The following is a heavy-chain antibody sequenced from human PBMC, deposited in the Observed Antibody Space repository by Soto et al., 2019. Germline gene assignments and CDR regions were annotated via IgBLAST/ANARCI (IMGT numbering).Heavy chain of an antibody. Sequence: QVQLVQSGAEVKKPGASVTVSCKASGYTFSDYYLHWVRQAPGQGPEWMGRINPNSGDTKFAQKFQGRVTMTRDTSVRTAFMELNWSKSDDTAVYYCARESGGATATLDYYYFYMDVWGKGTTVTVSS. CDR3: ARESGGATATLDYYYFYMDV. V-gene: IGHV1-2*06. CDR1: GYTFSDYY. D-gene: IGHD5-12*01. J-gene: IGHJ6*03. CDR2: INPNSGDT.